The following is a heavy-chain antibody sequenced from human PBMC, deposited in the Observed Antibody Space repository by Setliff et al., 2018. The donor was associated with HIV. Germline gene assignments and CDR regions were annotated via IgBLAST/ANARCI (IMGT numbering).Heavy chain of an antibody. V-gene: IGHV1-18*01. CDR1: GYTFTSYG. J-gene: IGHJ4*02. CDR2: ISAYNGNT. CDR3: ARVTSDSSGYYWGYYFDY. Sequence: ASVKVSCKASGYTFTSYGISWVRQAPGQGLEWMGWISAYNGNTNYAQKLQGRVTMTTDTSTSTAYMELRSLRSDDTAVYYCARVTSDSSGYYWGYYFDYWGQGTRVTV. D-gene: IGHD3-22*01.